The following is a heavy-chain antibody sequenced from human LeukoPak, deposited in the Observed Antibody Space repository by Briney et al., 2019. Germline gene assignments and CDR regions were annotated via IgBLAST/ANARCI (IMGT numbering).Heavy chain of an antibody. V-gene: IGHV4-34*01. CDR1: GGSFSGYY. CDR2: INHSGST. J-gene: IGHJ5*02. Sequence: SETLSLTCAVYGGSFSGYYWSWIRQPPGKGLERIGEINHSGSTNYNPSLKSRVTISVDTSKNQFSLKLSSVTAADTAVYNCARGPLRSGYYRPNWFDPWGQGTLVTVSS. CDR3: ARGPLRSGYYRPNWFDP. D-gene: IGHD3-3*01.